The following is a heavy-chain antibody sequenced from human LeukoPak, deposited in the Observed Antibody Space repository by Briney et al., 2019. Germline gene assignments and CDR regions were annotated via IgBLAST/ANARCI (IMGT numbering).Heavy chain of an antibody. CDR1: GYTFTSYG. J-gene: IGHJ3*02. D-gene: IGHD5-12*01. Sequence: GASVKVSCKASGYTFTSYGISWVRQAPGQGLEWMGWISAYNGNTNYAQKLQGRVTMTTDTSTSTAYMELRSLRSDDTAVYYCARDRAPGYSGYAYDAFDIWGQGTMVTVSS. CDR3: ARDRAPGYSGYAYDAFDI. CDR2: ISAYNGNT. V-gene: IGHV1-18*01.